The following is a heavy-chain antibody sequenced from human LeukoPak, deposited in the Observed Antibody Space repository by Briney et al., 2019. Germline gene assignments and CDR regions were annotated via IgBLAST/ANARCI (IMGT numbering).Heavy chain of an antibody. CDR2: INHSGST. Sequence: KPSETLSPTCAVYGGSFSGYYWSWIRQPPGKGLEWIGEINHSGSTNYNPSLKSRVTISVDTSKNQFSLKLSSVTAADTAVYYCARVKSSSWYPFDYWGQGTLVTVSS. CDR1: GGSFSGYY. V-gene: IGHV4-34*01. D-gene: IGHD6-13*01. J-gene: IGHJ4*02. CDR3: ARVKSSSWYPFDY.